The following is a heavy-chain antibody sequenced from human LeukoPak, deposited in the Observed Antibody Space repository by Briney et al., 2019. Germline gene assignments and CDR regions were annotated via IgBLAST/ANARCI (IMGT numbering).Heavy chain of an antibody. CDR1: GGTFSSYA. D-gene: IGHD6-13*01. CDR3: ARVRSPAAGTRFDY. J-gene: IGHJ4*02. V-gene: IGHV1-69*04. Sequence: ASVKVSCKASGGTFSSYAISWVRQAPGQGLEWMGRIIPILGIANYAQKFQGRVTITADKSTSTAYMELRGLRSDDTAVYYCARVRSPAAGTRFDYWGQGTLVTVSS. CDR2: IIPILGIA.